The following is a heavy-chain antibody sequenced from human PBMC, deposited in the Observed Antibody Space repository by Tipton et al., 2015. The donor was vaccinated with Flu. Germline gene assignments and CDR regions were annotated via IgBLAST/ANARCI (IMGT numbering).Heavy chain of an antibody. CDR3: ARGQVALEDAFDI. Sequence: TLSLTCSVSGYSIGSGYYWGWIRQPPGKGLEWISHISDNGRSIYYADSVKGRFTISRDNAKNSLYLQMSSLRAEDTALYYCARGQVALEDAFDIWGQGTMVTVSS. V-gene: IGHV3-11*04. CDR1: GYSIGSGYY. J-gene: IGHJ3*02. D-gene: IGHD1-1*01. CDR2: ISDNGRSI.